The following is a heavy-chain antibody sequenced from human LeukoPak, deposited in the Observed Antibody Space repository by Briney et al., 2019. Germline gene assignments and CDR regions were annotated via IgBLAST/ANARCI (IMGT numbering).Heavy chain of an antibody. CDR2: INPSGGST. V-gene: IGHV1-46*01. CDR3: ARDGGSGSYYYYGMDV. D-gene: IGHD3-10*01. Sequence: ASVKVSCKASGYTFTSCYMHWVRRAPGQGLEWMGIINPSGGSTGYAQKFQGRVTMTRDTSTSTVYMELSSLRSEDTAVYYCARDGGSGSYYYYGMDVWGQGTTVTVSS. CDR1: GYTFTSCY. J-gene: IGHJ6*02.